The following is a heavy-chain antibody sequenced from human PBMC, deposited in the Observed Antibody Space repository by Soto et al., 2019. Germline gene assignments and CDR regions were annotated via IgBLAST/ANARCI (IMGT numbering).Heavy chain of an antibody. CDR3: ARAGVVVAATLWGRDAFDI. CDR2: IYHSGST. Sequence: QVQLQESGPGLVKPSGTLSLTCAVSSGSISSNNWWSWVRQPPGKGLEWVGEIYHSGSTNYTPSLKRRVTISVDKSKNQSPLKLSSVRAADTAVYYCARAGVVVAATLWGRDAFDIWGQGTMVTVSS. D-gene: IGHD2-15*01. CDR1: SGSISSNNW. J-gene: IGHJ3*02. V-gene: IGHV4-4*02.